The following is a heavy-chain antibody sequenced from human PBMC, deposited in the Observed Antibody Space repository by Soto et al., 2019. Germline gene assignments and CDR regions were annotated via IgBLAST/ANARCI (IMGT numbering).Heavy chain of an antibody. D-gene: IGHD6-13*01. CDR3: GHDGAAGIDY. V-gene: IGHV2-5*02. J-gene: IGHJ4*02. CDR2: IYWDDDK. CDR1: GISLSTSGAG. Sequence: QITLKESGPPLVKPTQTLTLTCSLSGISLSTSGAGVGWIRQPPGKALEWLALIYWDDDKRYRPSLKSRLTITKDTSKNQVVLTMTNMDPVDTAPYYCGHDGAAGIDYWGQGTLVTVSS.